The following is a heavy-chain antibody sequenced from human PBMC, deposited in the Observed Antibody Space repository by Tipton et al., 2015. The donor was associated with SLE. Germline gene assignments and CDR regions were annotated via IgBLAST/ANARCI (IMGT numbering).Heavy chain of an antibody. CDR3: ARDRGIAAAGT. J-gene: IGHJ5*02. D-gene: IGHD6-13*01. CDR2: INHSGST. V-gene: IGHV4-34*01. Sequence: TLSLTCAVYGGSFSDYYWSWIRQPPGKGLEWIGEINHSGSTNYNPSLKSRVTISVDTSKNQFSLKLSSVTAADTAVYYCARDRGIAAAGTWGQGTLVTVSS. CDR1: GGSFSDYY.